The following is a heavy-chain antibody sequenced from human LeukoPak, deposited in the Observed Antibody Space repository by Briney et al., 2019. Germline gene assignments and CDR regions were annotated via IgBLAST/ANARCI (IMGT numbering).Heavy chain of an antibody. CDR1: GFTLSRYG. V-gene: IGHV3-30*05. Sequence: GGPLTLFCAGTGFTLSRYGRHGGRQAPGKGREWVSVISYDGSNKYYADSVTGRFTISRDNSKHTLYLQMNSLRAEDTAVYYCARGSGWRFFDYWGQGTLVTVSS. J-gene: IGHJ4*02. D-gene: IGHD6-19*01. CDR3: ARGSGWRFFDY. CDR2: ISYDGSNK.